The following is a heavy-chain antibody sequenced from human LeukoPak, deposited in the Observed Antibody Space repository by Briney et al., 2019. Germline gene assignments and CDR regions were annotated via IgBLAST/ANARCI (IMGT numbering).Heavy chain of an antibody. CDR1: GFTFSSYG. V-gene: IGHV3-30*18. J-gene: IGHJ6*02. Sequence: PAGGSLRLSCAASGFTFSSYGMHWVRQAPGKGLEWVAVISYDGSNKYYADSVKGRFTISRDNSKNTLYLQMNSLRAEDTAVYYCAKDFYYGSEDYYYYRMDVWGQGTTVTVYS. D-gene: IGHD3-10*01. CDR3: AKDFYYGSEDYYYYRMDV. CDR2: ISYDGSNK.